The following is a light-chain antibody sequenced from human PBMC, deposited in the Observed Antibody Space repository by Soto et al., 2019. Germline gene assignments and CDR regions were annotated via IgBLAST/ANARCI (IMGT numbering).Light chain of an antibody. CDR2: SNN. J-gene: IGLJ1*01. V-gene: IGLV1-44*01. Sequence: QSVLTQPPSASGTPVQSVTISCSGSSPNIGSNTVNWYQQLPGTAPKLLIYSNNQRPSGVPDRFSGSKSGTSASLAINGPQSEDEADYYCAAWDDSLNGYVFGTGTKVTVL. CDR1: SPNIGSNT. CDR3: AAWDDSLNGYV.